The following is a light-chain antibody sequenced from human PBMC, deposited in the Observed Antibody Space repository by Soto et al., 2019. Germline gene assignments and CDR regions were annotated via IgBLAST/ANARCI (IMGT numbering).Light chain of an antibody. V-gene: IGLV4-69*01. Sequence: QAVVTQSPSASASLGASVKLTCTLSSGHSSYAIAWHQQQPEKGPRYLMKLNSDGSHSKGDGIPDRFSGSSSRAERYLTISSLQSEDEADYYCQTWGTGTVVFGGGTKLTVL. CDR2: LNSDGSH. CDR1: SGHSSYA. J-gene: IGLJ2*01. CDR3: QTWGTGTVV.